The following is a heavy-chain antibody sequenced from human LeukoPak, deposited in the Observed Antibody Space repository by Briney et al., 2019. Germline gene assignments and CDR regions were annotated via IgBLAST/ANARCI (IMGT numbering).Heavy chain of an antibody. Sequence: GGSLRLSCAASGFTFSSYWMSWVRQAPGKGLEWVANIRQDGSDKTYVDSVEGRFTISRDNAKRSLYLQMNSLRAEDTAVYYCAPPPIAATGNWGQGTLVTVSS. D-gene: IGHD6-13*01. CDR3: APPPIAATGN. J-gene: IGHJ4*02. CDR1: GFTFSSYW. CDR2: IRQDGSDK. V-gene: IGHV3-7*01.